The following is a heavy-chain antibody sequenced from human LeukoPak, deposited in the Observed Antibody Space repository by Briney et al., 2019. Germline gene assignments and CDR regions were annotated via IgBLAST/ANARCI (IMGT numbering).Heavy chain of an antibody. V-gene: IGHV4-59*01. CDR2: IYYSGST. CDR3: ARDEVRFPRVFQH. Sequence: SETLSLTCTVSGGSITSYYWSWIRQPPGKGLEWIGNIYYSGSTNYNPSLKSRVTISLDTSKDQFSLKLSSVTAADTAVYYCARDEVRFPRVFQHWGQGTLVTVSS. J-gene: IGHJ1*01. D-gene: IGHD3-10*01. CDR1: GGSITSYY.